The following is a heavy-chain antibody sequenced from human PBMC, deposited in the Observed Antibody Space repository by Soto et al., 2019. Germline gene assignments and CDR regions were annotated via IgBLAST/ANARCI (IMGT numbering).Heavy chain of an antibody. Sequence: ASVKVSCKGFGYTFTNYAVHWVRQAPGQRLEWMGWINAGNGNRKYSQHFQGRITLTSDTPASTVYMELSSLIFEDAAVYFCASSSTWDCANYLYGMDVWGQETTVTVSS. D-gene: IGHD2-2*01. CDR1: GYTFTNYA. V-gene: IGHV1-3*01. CDR3: ASSSTWDCANYLYGMDV. J-gene: IGHJ6*02. CDR2: INAGNGNR.